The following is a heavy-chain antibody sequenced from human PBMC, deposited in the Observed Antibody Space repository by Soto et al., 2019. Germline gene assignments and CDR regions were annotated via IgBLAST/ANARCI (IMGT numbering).Heavy chain of an antibody. CDR1: GFTFSNAW. Sequence: EVQLVESGGGLVKPGGSLRLSCAASGFTFSNAWMNWVRQAPGKGLEWVGRIKSKTDGGITDYAAPVKGRFTISRDDSKNTLYLQMNSLKTEDTAVYYCTTPWRLGEYNWGQGTLVTVSS. CDR3: TTPWRLGEYN. CDR2: IKSKTDGGIT. D-gene: IGHD3-16*01. J-gene: IGHJ4*02. V-gene: IGHV3-15*07.